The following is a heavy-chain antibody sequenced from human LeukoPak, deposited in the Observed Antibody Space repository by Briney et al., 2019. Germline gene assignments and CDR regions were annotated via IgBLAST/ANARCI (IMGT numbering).Heavy chain of an antibody. V-gene: IGHV4-39*07. CDR2: IYYSGST. D-gene: IGHD3-10*01. CDR3: ARDRYGSVHYYYYGMDV. J-gene: IGHJ6*02. CDR1: GGSISSSGYY. Sequence: PSETLSLTCTVSGGSISSSGYYWGWIRQPPGKGLEWIGSIYYSGSTYYNPSLKSRVTISVDTSKNQFSLKLSSVTAADTAVYYCARDRYGSVHYYYYGMDVWGQGTTVTVSS.